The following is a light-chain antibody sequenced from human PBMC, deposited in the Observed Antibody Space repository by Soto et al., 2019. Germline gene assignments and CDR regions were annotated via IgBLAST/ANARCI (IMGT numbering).Light chain of an antibody. V-gene: IGLV2-14*03. CDR2: DVS. Sequence: QSALTQPASVSGSPGQSITISCTGTSSDVGGYNYVSWCQHHPGKAPKLIIYDVSNRPSGVSNRFSGSKSGNTASLTISGLQPEDEADYYCSSYTTSNTRQIVFGTGTKLTVL. CDR1: SSDVGGYNY. CDR3: SSYTTSNTRQIV. J-gene: IGLJ1*01.